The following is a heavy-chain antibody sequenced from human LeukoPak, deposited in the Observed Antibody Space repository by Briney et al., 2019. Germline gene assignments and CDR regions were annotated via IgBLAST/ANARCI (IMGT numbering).Heavy chain of an antibody. D-gene: IGHD1-26*01. J-gene: IGHJ4*02. Sequence: PGRSLRVSCAASGITFSSYGMHWVRQAPGKGLEWVAVISYNGSNTYYADSVKGRFTLSRDNSKNTLYLQMNSLRTEDTAVYYCARSYASYFDYWGQGTLVTVSS. CDR1: GITFSSYG. V-gene: IGHV3-30*03. CDR2: ISYNGSNT. CDR3: ARSYASYFDY.